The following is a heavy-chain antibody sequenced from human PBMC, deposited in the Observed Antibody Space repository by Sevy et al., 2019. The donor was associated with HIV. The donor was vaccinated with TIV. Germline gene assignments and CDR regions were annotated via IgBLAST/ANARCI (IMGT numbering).Heavy chain of an antibody. J-gene: IGHJ4*02. CDR1: GFTFSSYS. Sequence: GGSLRLSCAASGFTFSSYSMNWVRQAPGKGLEWVSSISSSSSYIYYADSVKGRFTISRDNAKNSLYLEMNSLRAEDTAVYYCARDHKAVADYWGQGTLVTVSS. D-gene: IGHD6-19*01. CDR2: ISSSSSYI. V-gene: IGHV3-21*01. CDR3: ARDHKAVADY.